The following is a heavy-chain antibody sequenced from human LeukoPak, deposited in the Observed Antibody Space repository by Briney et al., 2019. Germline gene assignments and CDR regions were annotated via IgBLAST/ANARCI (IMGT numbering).Heavy chain of an antibody. CDR1: GFTFANYA. CDR3: AKAPVTSCRGAFCYPFDY. CDR2: ITSSGADS. V-gene: IGHV3-23*01. Sequence: PGGSLRLSCAASGFTFANYAMNWVRQAPGKGLEWVAVITSSGADSYYSDSVRGRFTISRDNSKNTLYLQMNSLRAEDAAVYYCAKAPVTSCRGAFCYPFDYWGQGTLVTVSS. D-gene: IGHD2-15*01. J-gene: IGHJ4*02.